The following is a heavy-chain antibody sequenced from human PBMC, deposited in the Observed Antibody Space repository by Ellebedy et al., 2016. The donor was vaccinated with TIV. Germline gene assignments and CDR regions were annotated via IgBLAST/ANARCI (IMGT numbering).Heavy chain of an antibody. CDR3: ARGRRSLDD. Sequence: GESLKISCAASGFTFSSYWMSWVRQAPGKGLEWVASIKQDGSEKYYVDSVKGRFTISRDNAKNSLYLQMNSLRVEDTAVYHCARGRRSLDDWGQGTLVTVSS. CDR1: GFTFSSYW. CDR2: IKQDGSEK. J-gene: IGHJ4*02. V-gene: IGHV3-7*01.